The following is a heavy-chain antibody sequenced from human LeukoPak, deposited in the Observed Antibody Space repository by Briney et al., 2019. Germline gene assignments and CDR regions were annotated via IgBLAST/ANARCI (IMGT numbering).Heavy chain of an antibody. J-gene: IGHJ4*02. CDR3: ARDSGTTDFDY. Sequence: TGGSLRLSCAASGFTFSSYWMHWVRQAPGKGLVWVSRINSDGSGTRYAGSVKGRYTISRDNAKNTLYLQMNTLRAEDTAVYYCARDSGTTDFDYWGQGTLVTVSS. V-gene: IGHV3-74*01. CDR2: INSDGSGT. D-gene: IGHD2/OR15-2a*01. CDR1: GFTFSSYW.